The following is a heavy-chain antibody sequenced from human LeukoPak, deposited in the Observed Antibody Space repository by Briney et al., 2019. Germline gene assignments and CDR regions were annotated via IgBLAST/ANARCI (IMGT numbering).Heavy chain of an antibody. CDR2: IIPIFGTA. CDR1: GGTFSSYA. CDR3: ARELLWGYYMDV. V-gene: IGHV1-69*13. D-gene: IGHD3-10*01. J-gene: IGHJ6*03. Sequence: ASVKVSCKASGGTFSSYAISWVRQAPGQGLEWMGGIIPIFGTANYAQKFQGRVTITADESTSTAYMELSSLRSEDTAVYYCARELLWGYYMDVWGKGTTVTISS.